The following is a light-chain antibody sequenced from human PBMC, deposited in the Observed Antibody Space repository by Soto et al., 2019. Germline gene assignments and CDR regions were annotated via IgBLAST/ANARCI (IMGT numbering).Light chain of an antibody. J-gene: IGKJ4*01. CDR3: QSNKNWTRT. Sequence: IVIPQSPTTLSVSPGQGVTLSCRASHGIADTLAWYQHKPGHSPRLLIQDTSARAPGVPARFSGSKSGTEFTHTIISLKSKDFAVYDCQSNKNWTRTCGRGTKVDIK. V-gene: IGKV3-15*01. CDR1: HGIADT. CDR2: DTS.